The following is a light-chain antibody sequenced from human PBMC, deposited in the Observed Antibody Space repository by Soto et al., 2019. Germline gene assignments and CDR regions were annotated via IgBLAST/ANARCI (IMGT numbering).Light chain of an antibody. CDR3: CSYAGSSTFLYV. Sequence: QSALTQPASVSGSPGQSITISCTGTSSDVGSYNLVSWYQQHPGKAPKLMIYEGSKRPSGVSNRFSGSKSGNTASLTISGLQAEDEDDYYCCSYAGSSTFLYVFGTGTKLTVL. CDR2: EGS. CDR1: SSDVGSYNL. J-gene: IGLJ1*01. V-gene: IGLV2-23*03.